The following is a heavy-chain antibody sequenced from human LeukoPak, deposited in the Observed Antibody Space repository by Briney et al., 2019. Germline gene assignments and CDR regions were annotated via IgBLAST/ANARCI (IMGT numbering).Heavy chain of an antibody. CDR1: GFTFSSYA. CDR2: ISDSAATT. D-gene: IGHD4-11*01. V-gene: IGHV3-23*01. CDR3: AKGGRAVSTTYYFDY. Sequence: GASLRLSCAASGFTFSSYAMTWVRQAPGKGLEWVSIISDSAATTFYADSVKGRFTISRDNSKNTLYLQVSSLRAEDTAVYYCAKGGRAVSTTYYFDYWGQGTLVTVSS. J-gene: IGHJ4*02.